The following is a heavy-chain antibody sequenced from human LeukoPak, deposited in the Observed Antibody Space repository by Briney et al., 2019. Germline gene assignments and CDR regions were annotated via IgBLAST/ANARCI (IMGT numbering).Heavy chain of an antibody. CDR1: GFTFSSYG. Sequence: GGSLRLSCAASGFTFSSYGMHWVRQAPGKGLEWVAFIRYDGSNKYYADSVKGRFTISRDNSKNTLYPQMNSLRAEDTAVYYCAKDATGYPHWFDPWGQGTLVTVSS. J-gene: IGHJ5*02. CDR3: AKDATGYPHWFDP. D-gene: IGHD3-9*01. V-gene: IGHV3-30*02. CDR2: IRYDGSNK.